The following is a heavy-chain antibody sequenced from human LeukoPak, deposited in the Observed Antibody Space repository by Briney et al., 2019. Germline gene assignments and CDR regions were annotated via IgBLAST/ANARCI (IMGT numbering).Heavy chain of an antibody. CDR2: IIPIFGTA. D-gene: IGHD2-2*01. Sequence: SVKVSCTASGGTFSSYAISWGRQAPGQGLEWMGGIIPIFGTANYARKFQVRVTITTDESTSTAYMELSSLRSEDTAVYYCAIVVVPAAISGGWFDPWGQGTLVTVSS. CDR3: AIVVVPAAISGGWFDP. J-gene: IGHJ5*02. V-gene: IGHV1-69*05. CDR1: GGTFSSYA.